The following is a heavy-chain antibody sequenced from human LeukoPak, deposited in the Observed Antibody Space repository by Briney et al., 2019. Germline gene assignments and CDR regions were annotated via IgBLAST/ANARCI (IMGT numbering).Heavy chain of an antibody. CDR1: RFKFTVHY. Sequence: GGSQRLSCAASRFKFTVHYTDGVRRAPREGRRWGGRSRNKASSYTTEYAASVEGRFTISRDVSESSLYLQMNSLRTEDTAVYYCGRIAINANNGMDVWGQGTTVTVSS. CDR2: SRNKASSYTT. D-gene: IGHD1/OR15-1a*01. J-gene: IGHJ6*02. V-gene: IGHV3-72*01. CDR3: GRIAINANNGMDV.